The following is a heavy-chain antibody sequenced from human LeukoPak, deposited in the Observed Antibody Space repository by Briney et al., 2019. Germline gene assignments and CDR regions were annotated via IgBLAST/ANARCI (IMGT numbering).Heavy chain of an antibody. V-gene: IGHV4-34*01. J-gene: IGHJ6*02. CDR3: AMVTQEYYYYGMDV. CDR1: GGSFSGYY. CDR2: INHSGST. Sequence: SKTLSLTCAVYGGSFSGYYWSWIRQPPGKGLEWIGEINHSGSTNYDPSLKSRVTISVDTSKNQFSLKLSSVTAADTAVYYCAMVTQEYYYYGMDVWGQGTTVTVSS. D-gene: IGHD4-23*01.